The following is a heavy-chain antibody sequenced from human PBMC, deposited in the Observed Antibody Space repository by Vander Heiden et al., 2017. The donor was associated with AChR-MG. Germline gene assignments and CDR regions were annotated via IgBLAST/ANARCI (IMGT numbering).Heavy chain of an antibody. D-gene: IGHD3-3*01. CDR3: ANLKNCGVARYVGWFDP. J-gene: IGHJ5*02. CDR1: GFSLSTSGVG. V-gene: IGHV2-5*02. Sequence: QITLTASGPTLVKPTQTLVLSCTFSGFSLSTSGVGVGWIRQPAGKGREWLALIDWDDDKRYSTSLKSRLNIPKDKSKNQVVLTMTDMDPVDTATYYCANLKNCGVARYVGWFDPWGQGTLVTVSS. CDR2: IDWDDDK.